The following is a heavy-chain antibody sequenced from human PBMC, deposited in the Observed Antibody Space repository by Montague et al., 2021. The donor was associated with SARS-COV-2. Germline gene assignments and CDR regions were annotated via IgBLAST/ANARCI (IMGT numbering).Heavy chain of an antibody. CDR1: GGSLETSGYY. D-gene: IGHD6-13*01. V-gene: IGHV4-39*07. Sequence: SETLSLTCSVSGGSLETSGYYWDWVRQPPGKGLEWIVSMHYSGATFYNPSLKSRVTMSLGTSKNHFSLNLTSVTAADTAVYFCARDSKGGRQLGNWFDPWGQGTLVTVSS. J-gene: IGHJ5*02. CDR3: ARDSKGGRQLGNWFDP. CDR2: MHYSGAT.